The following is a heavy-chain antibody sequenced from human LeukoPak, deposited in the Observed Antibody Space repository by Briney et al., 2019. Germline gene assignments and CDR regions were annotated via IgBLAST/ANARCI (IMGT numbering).Heavy chain of an antibody. D-gene: IGHD3-16*02. V-gene: IGHV4-34*01. J-gene: IGHJ4*02. Sequence: SETLSLTCAVYGGSFSGYYWSWIRQPPGKGLEWIGEINHSRSTNYNPSLKSRVTISVDTSKNQFSLKLSSVTAADTAVYYCAREDDYVWGSYRPFDYWGQGTLVTVSS. CDR1: GGSFSGYY. CDR3: AREDDYVWGSYRPFDY. CDR2: INHSRST.